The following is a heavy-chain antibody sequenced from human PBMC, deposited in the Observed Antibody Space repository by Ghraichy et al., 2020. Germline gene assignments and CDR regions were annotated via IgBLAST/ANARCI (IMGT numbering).Heavy chain of an antibody. CDR3: AREVGYCDSTRCLYFYFDY. D-gene: IGHD2-2*01. CDR2: IYYSGTT. J-gene: IGHJ4*02. CDR1: GGSISSDGYY. V-gene: IGHV4-31*03. Sequence: LSLTCTVSGGSISSDGYYWSWIRQYPGKGLEWIGYIYYSGTTNYNPSLKSRVTMSVDTSKNQFSLKLNSVTAADTAVYYCAREVGYCDSTRCLYFYFDYWGQGALVTVSS.